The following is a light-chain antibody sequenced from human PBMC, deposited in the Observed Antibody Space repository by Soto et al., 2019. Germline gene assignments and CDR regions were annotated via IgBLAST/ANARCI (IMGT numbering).Light chain of an antibody. J-gene: IGLJ2*01. CDR3: CSYARTYSVI. V-gene: IGLV2-11*01. CDR2: DVR. Sequence: QSALTQPPSVSGSPGQSVTISCSGTSSDIGGYSFVSWYQQHPGNTPKLIIYDVRNRPSGVPDRFSGSKSGNTASLTISGLQAEDEADYYCCSYARTYSVIFGGGTKLTVL. CDR1: SSDIGGYSF.